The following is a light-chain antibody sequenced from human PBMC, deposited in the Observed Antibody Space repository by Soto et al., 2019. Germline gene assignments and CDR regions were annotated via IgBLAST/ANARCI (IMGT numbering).Light chain of an antibody. V-gene: IGKV3-15*01. J-gene: IGKJ1*01. CDR2: GAS. CDR3: KQYNNWHQT. CDR1: QSVSSN. Sequence: EIVMTQSPATLSVSPGERATLSCRASQSVSSNLAWYQQKPGQAPRLLIYGASTRATGIPARFSGSGSGTALTLTISSLQSEDFAVYYFKQYNNWHQTFGQGTKVDIX.